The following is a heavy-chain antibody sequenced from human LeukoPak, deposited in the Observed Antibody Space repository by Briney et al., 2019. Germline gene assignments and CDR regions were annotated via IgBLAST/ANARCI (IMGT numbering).Heavy chain of an antibody. CDR3: ARHDPVGHYQRGMDV. V-gene: IGHV4-59*08. D-gene: IGHD1-26*01. CDR1: CGSISGYF. Sequence: SETLSLTCAVSCGSISGYFWSCIRQPPGQGLEFIGYIYYTGATLYNPSLKSRVTMSVDASRNQFSLKLSSVTAADTAVYYCARHDPVGHYQRGMDVWGQGTTVTVSS. J-gene: IGHJ6*02. CDR2: IYYTGAT.